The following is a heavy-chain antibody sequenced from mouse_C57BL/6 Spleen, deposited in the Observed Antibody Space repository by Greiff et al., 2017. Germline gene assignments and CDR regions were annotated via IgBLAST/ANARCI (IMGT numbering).Heavy chain of an antibody. V-gene: IGHV1-82*01. CDR3: ARTDSSGVFAY. CDR1: GYAFSSSW. J-gene: IGHJ3*01. CDR2: IYPGDGDT. Sequence: VQLQQSGPELVKPGASVKISCKASGYAFSSSWMNWVKQRPGKGLEWIGRIYPGDGDTNYNGKFKGKATLTADKYSSTAYMQLSSLTSEDSAVYFCARTDSSGVFAYWGQGTLVTVSA. D-gene: IGHD3-2*02.